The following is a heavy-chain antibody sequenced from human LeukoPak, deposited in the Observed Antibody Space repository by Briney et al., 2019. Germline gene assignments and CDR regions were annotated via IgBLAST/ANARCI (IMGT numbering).Heavy chain of an antibody. CDR2: ISSSGDSP. Sequence: SGGSLRLSCADSGFTYSSYAMTWVRQAPGKVLEWVSVISSSGDSPYYADSVKGRFTISRDTSKNTLYLQMNSLRAEDTAVYYCAKIRACTTTSCYRTYGMDVWGQGTTVTVSS. CDR3: AKIRACTTTSCYRTYGMDV. CDR1: GFTYSSYA. D-gene: IGHD2-2*01. V-gene: IGHV3-23*01. J-gene: IGHJ6*02.